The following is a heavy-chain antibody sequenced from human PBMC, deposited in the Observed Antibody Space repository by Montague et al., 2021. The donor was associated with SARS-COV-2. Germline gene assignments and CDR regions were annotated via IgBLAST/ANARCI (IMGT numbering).Heavy chain of an antibody. J-gene: IGHJ6*02. CDR3: ARGVSYYDFWSGYAYGMDV. V-gene: IGHV4-59*01. CDR2: IYYSGST. CDR1: GGSISSYY. Sequence: SETLSLTCTVSGGSISSYYWSWIRQPPGKGLEWIGYIYYSGSTNYNPSLKSRVTISVDTSKNQFSLKLSSVTAADTAVYYCARGVSYYDFWSGYAYGMDVWGQGTTVTVSS. D-gene: IGHD3-3*01.